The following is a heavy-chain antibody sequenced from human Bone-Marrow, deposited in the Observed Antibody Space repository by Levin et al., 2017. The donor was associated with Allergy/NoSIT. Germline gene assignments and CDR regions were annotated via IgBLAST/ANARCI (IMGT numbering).Heavy chain of an antibody. J-gene: IGHJ5*02. CDR3: ARQALSYNWFDP. V-gene: IGHV1-2*02. Sequence: GESLKISCKASGYTFTGQHIHWVRQAPGQGLEWMGWINPNTGITKYAQKFQGRVTLTRDTSTNTAYMEVTRLTSDDTAVYFCARQALSYNWFDPWGQGTLVTVSS. CDR1: GYTFTGQH. D-gene: IGHD5/OR15-5a*01. CDR2: INPNTGIT.